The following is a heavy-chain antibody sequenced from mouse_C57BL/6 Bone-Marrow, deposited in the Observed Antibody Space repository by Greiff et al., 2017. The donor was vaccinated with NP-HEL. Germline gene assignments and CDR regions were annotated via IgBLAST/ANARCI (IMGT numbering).Heavy chain of an antibody. CDR2: INPGSGGT. Sequence: VQLQQSGAELVRPGTSVKVSCKASGYAFTNYLIEWVKQRPGQGLEWIGVINPGSGGTNYNEKFKGKATLTADQSSSTAYMQLSSLTSEDSAVYFCARSGGYPSWFAYWGQGTLVTVSA. J-gene: IGHJ3*01. V-gene: IGHV1-54*01. CDR1: GYAFTNYL. CDR3: ARSGGYPSWFAY. D-gene: IGHD2-2*01.